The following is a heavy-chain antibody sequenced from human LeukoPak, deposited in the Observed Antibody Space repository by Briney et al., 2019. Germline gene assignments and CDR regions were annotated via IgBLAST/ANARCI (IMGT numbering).Heavy chain of an antibody. CDR2: ISYSGST. D-gene: IGHD4-17*01. J-gene: IGHJ4*02. Sequence: SETLSLTCTVSGDSLSSSYWSWIRQPPGKGLEWIGYISYSGSTNYNPSLKSRVTISVDTSRNQFSLRLTSVTAADTAVYYCARQGSLITVSTQFDYWGQGTLVTVSS. V-gene: IGHV4-59*08. CDR3: ARQGSLITVSTQFDY. CDR1: GDSLSSSY.